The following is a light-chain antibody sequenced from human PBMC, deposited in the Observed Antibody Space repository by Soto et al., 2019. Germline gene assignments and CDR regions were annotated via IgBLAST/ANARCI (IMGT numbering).Light chain of an antibody. CDR1: SSDVGGYNY. CDR2: EVS. Sequence: QSALTQPASVSGSPGQSITMSCTGTSSDVGGYNYVSWFQQHPGKAPKLKIYEVSNRPSGVSNRFSGSKSGYTASLTISELQAEDEADYYCTSFTSSSTWVFGGGTKVTVL. V-gene: IGLV2-14*03. CDR3: TSFTSSSTWV. J-gene: IGLJ3*02.